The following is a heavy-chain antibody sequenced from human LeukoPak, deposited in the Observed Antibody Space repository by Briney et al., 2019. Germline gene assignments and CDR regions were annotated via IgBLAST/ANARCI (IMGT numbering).Heavy chain of an antibody. J-gene: IGHJ4*02. CDR3: ARDLPRQRIVGATRAVDY. CDR1: GGTFSSYA. CDR2: IIPIFGTA. V-gene: IGHV1-69*05. D-gene: IGHD1-26*01. Sequence: ASVKVSCKASGGTFSSYAISWVRQAPGQGLEWMGGIIPIFGTANYAQKFQGRVTITTDESTSTAYMELSSLRSEDTAVYYCARDLPRQRIVGATRAVDYWGQGTLVTVSS.